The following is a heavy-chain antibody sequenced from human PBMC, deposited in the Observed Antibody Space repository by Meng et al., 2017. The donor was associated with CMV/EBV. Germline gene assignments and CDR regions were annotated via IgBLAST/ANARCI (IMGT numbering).Heavy chain of an antibody. V-gene: IGHV1-69*05. J-gene: IGHJ6*02. CDR3: ASYGDYPWYGMDV. CDR2: IIPIFGTA. Sequence: SVQVSCKASGGTFSSYAIRWVRQAPGQGLEWMGGIIPIFGTANYAQKFQGRVTITTDESTSTAYMELSSLRSEDTAVYYCASYGDYPWYGMDVWGQGTTVTVSS. D-gene: IGHD4-17*01. CDR1: GGTFSSYA.